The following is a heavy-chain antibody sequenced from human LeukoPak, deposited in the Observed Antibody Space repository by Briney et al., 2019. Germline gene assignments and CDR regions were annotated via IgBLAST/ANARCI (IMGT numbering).Heavy chain of an antibody. Sequence: ASVKVSCKASGYTFTSYDINWVRQATGQGLEWMGWMNPNSGNTGYAQKFQGRVTMTRNTSISTAYMELSSLRSEDTAVYYCARDTLLYSYGRDPCDYWGQGTLVTVSS. J-gene: IGHJ4*02. CDR1: GYTFTSYD. CDR3: ARDTLLYSYGRDPCDY. CDR2: MNPNSGNT. D-gene: IGHD5-18*01. V-gene: IGHV1-8*01.